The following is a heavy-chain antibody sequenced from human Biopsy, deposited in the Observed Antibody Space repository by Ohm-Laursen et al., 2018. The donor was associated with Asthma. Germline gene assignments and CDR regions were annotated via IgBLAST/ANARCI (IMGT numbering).Heavy chain of an antibody. CDR2: IMTVFGTT. D-gene: IGHD4-17*01. J-gene: IGHJ4*02. V-gene: IGHV1-69*06. CDR3: ASDFPKDYVRYNFQF. CDR1: GGTFSNFA. Sequence: SSVKVSCKAPGGTFSNFAISWVRQAPGQGLERLGGIMTVFGTTNYAQKFQGRVTMTEDTSTDTAYMELSSLSSDDTAVYYCASDFPKDYVRYNFQFWGQGTLVTVSS.